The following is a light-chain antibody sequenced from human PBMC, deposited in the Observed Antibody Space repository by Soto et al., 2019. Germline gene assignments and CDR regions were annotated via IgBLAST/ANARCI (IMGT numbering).Light chain of an antibody. J-gene: IGKJ3*01. CDR3: QQYYSTPLT. Sequence: DIVMTQSPDSLAVSLGERATINCKSSQSVLYSSNNKNYLAWYQQKPGQPPKVLIYWASTRESGVPDRFSGSGSGTDFTLPISSLQAEDVAVYYCQQYYSTPLTFGPGTKVDIK. CDR1: QSVLYSSNNKNY. V-gene: IGKV4-1*01. CDR2: WAS.